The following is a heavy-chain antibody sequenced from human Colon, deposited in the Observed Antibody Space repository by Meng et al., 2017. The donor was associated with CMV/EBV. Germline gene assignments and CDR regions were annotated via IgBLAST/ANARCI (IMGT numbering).Heavy chain of an antibody. V-gene: IGHV3-9*01. CDR1: GFTFDDYA. J-gene: IGHJ4*02. CDR2: INTDGASK. Sequence: SLKISCAASGFTFDDYAMHWVRQAPGKGLEWVARINTDGASKTYADSVRGRFTISRDNSKNTLYLEMGNLRPEDTAVYYCATDPSTVTTNYWGQGTLVTVSS. D-gene: IGHD4-17*01. CDR3: ATDPSTVTTNY.